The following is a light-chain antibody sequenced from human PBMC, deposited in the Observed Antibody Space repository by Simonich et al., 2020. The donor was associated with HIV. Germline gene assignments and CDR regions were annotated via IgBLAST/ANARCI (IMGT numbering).Light chain of an antibody. CDR2: GAS. CDR3: QQYGSSPWT. CDR1: QRVSSSY. V-gene: IGKV3-20*01. Sequence: EIVLTQSPATLSLSPGERATLACSASQRVSSSYLAWYQQKPGQAPSLLNYGASSRATGIPDRFSGSGSGTEFTLTISRLEPEDFAVYYCQQYGSSPWTFGQGTKVEIK. J-gene: IGKJ1*01.